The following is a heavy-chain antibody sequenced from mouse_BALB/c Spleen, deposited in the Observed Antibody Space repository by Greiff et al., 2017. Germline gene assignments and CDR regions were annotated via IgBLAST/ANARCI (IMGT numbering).Heavy chain of an antibody. V-gene: IGHV3-2*02. CDR1: GYSITSDYA. CDR2: ISYSGST. CDR3: ARRGNDAMDY. Sequence: DVKLQESGPGLVKPSQSLSLTCTVTGYSITSDYAWNWIRQFPGNKLEWMGYISYSGSTSYNPSLKSRISITRDTSKNQFFLQLNSVTTEDTATYYCARRGNDAMDYWGQGTSVTVSS. J-gene: IGHJ4*01. D-gene: IGHD2-1*01.